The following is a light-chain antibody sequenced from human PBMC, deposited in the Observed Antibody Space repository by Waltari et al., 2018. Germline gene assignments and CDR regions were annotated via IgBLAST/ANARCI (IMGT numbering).Light chain of an antibody. Sequence: EIVLTQSPGTLSLSPGERATLSCRASQIVSSSYLAWYQQKPGQAPRLLIYGASSRATGIPDRFSGSGSGTDFTLTISRLEPEDFAVYFCQQYSNAPNTFGQGTKLEI. J-gene: IGKJ2*01. CDR1: QIVSSSY. CDR3: QQYSNAPNT. V-gene: IGKV3-20*01. CDR2: GAS.